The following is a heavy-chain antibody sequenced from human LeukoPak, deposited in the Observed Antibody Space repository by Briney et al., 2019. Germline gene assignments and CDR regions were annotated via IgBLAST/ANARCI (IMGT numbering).Heavy chain of an antibody. CDR3: ARLTRYYFDY. Sequence: SETLSLTCTVSGGSTSSSSYYWGWIRQPPGKGLEWIGSIYYSGSTYYNPSLKSRVTISVDTSKNQFSLKLSSVTAADTAVYYCARLTRYYFDYWGQGTLVTVSS. J-gene: IGHJ4*02. V-gene: IGHV4-39*01. CDR2: IYYSGST. CDR1: GGSTSSSSYY.